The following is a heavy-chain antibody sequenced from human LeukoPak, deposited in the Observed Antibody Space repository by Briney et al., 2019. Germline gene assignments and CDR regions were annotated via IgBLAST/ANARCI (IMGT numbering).Heavy chain of an antibody. D-gene: IGHD1-1*01. CDR2: IYYSGST. J-gene: IGHJ2*01. CDR1: GGSISSYY. V-gene: IGHV4-59*01. Sequence: SQTLSLTCTVSGGSISSYYWSWIRQPPGKGLEWIGYIYYSGSTTYNPSLKSRVTISVDTSKNQFSLKLSSVTAADTAVYYCARGPYMWYFDLWGRGTLVTVSS. CDR3: ARGPYMWYFDL.